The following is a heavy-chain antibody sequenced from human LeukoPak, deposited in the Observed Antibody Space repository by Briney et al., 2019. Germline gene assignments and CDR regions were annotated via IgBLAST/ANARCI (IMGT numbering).Heavy chain of an antibody. Sequence: ASVKVSCKASGYRFTSYAISWVRQAPGQGLEWMGWISVYNGNTNYAQKLQGRVTMTTDTSTSTAYIELRSLRSDDTAVYYCARLYCSSSSCIPPDYWGQGTLVTVSS. D-gene: IGHD2-2*01. CDR2: ISVYNGNT. CDR3: ARLYCSSSSCIPPDY. J-gene: IGHJ4*02. CDR1: GYRFTSYA. V-gene: IGHV1-18*01.